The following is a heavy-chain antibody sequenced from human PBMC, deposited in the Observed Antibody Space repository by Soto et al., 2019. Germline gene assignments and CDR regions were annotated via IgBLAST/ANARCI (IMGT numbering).Heavy chain of an antibody. V-gene: IGHV4-34*01. D-gene: IGHD1-1*01. Sequence: QVQLQQWGAGLLKPSETLSLTCAVYGGSFSGYYWSWIRQPPGKGLEWIGEINHSGSTNYNPSLKSRVTISVDTSKNQFSLKLSSVTAADTAVYYCARGKRLEPIEYFDYWGQVTLVTVSS. J-gene: IGHJ4*02. CDR3: ARGKRLEPIEYFDY. CDR2: INHSGST. CDR1: GGSFSGYY.